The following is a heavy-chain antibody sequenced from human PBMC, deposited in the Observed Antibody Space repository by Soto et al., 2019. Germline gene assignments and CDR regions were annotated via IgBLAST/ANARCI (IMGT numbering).Heavy chain of an antibody. CDR2: IYHSGST. Sequence: SETLCLTCAVSGGSIGSGGYSWSWIRQPPGKGLEWIGYIYHSGSTYYNPSLKSRVTISVDRSKNQLSLKLSSVTAADTAVYYCARVPGPWGQGTLVTVSS. J-gene: IGHJ5*02. CDR3: ARVPGP. D-gene: IGHD3-10*01. CDR1: GGSIGSGGYS. V-gene: IGHV4-30-2*01.